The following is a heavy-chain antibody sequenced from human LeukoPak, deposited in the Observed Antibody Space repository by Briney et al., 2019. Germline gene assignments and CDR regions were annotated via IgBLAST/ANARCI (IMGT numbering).Heavy chain of an antibody. CDR1: GGSISSHY. J-gene: IGHJ4*02. D-gene: IGHD1-26*01. CDR3: AREGGEWELLGYFDY. CDR2: IYYSGST. V-gene: IGHV4-59*11. Sequence: SETLSLTCTVSGGSISSHYWSWIRQPPGKGLEWIGYIYYSGSTNYNPSLKSRVTITVDTSKNQFSLKLSSVTAADTAVYYCAREGGEWELLGYFDYWGQGTLVTVSS.